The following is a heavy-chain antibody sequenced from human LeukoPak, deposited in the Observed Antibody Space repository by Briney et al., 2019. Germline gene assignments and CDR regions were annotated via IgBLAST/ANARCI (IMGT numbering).Heavy chain of an antibody. D-gene: IGHD6-19*01. CDR1: GFTFDDYA. CDR2: ISWNSGSI. J-gene: IGHJ4*02. V-gene: IGHV3-9*01. CDR3: AILYSSGFDY. Sequence: GRSLRLSCAASGFTFDDYAMHWVRQAPGKGLEWVSGISWNSGSIGYADSVKGRFTISRDNAKNSLYLQMNSLRAEDTALYYCAILYSSGFDYWGQGTLVTVSS.